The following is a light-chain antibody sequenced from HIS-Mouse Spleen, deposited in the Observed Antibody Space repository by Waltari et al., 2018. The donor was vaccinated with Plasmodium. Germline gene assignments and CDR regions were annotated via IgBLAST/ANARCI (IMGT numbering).Light chain of an antibody. Sequence: EIVLTQSPATLSLSPGARATLSCRANQSVSSYLAWYQQKPGQAPRLLIYDASNRATGIPARLSGSGSGTDFTLTISSLEPEDFAVYYCQQRSNWPRVLTFGGGTKVEIK. J-gene: IGKJ4*01. CDR1: QSVSSY. CDR2: DAS. CDR3: QQRSNWPRVLT. V-gene: IGKV3-11*01.